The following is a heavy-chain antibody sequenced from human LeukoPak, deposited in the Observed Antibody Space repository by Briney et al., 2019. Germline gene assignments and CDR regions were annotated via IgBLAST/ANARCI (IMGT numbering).Heavy chain of an antibody. V-gene: IGHV3-7*01. J-gene: IGHJ4*02. CDR3: ARGLWDNVPLDY. Sequence: GGSLRLSCAASGFTFSSYWMSWVRQAPGNGLEWVANIKQDGSEKYYVDSVKGRFTISRDNAKNSLYLQMNSLRGEDTAVYYCARGLWDNVPLDYWGQGTLVTVSS. CDR1: GFTFSSYW. CDR2: IKQDGSEK. D-gene: IGHD3-16*01.